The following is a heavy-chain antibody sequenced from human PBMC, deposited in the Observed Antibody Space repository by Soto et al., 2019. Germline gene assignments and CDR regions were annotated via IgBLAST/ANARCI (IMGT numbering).Heavy chain of an antibody. CDR1: GFTFDDYA. D-gene: IGHD2-2*01. Sequence: EVQLVESGGGLVQPGRSLRLSCAASGFTFDDYAMHWVRQAPGKGLEWVSGISWNSGSIGYADSVKGRFTISRDNAKNSLYLQMNSLRAEDTALYDGAKDMGADIVVVPAALGADYWGQGTLVTVAS. CDR2: ISWNSGSI. V-gene: IGHV3-9*01. CDR3: AKDMGADIVVVPAALGADY. J-gene: IGHJ4*02.